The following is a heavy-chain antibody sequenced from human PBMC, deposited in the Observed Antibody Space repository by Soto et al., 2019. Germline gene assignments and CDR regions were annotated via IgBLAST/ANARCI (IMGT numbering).Heavy chain of an antibody. CDR2: NYYSGIT. CDR1: GGSISSSSYY. D-gene: IGHD1-1*01. CDR3: ASFYWNDPLERSDAFDI. Sequence: QLQLQESGPGLVKPSETLSLTCTVSGGSISSSSYYWGWIRQPPGKGLEWIGSNYYSGITYYNPSLKSPVTISVDTPKNQFSLKLSSVTAADTSVYYCASFYWNDPLERSDAFDIWGQGTMVTVSS. V-gene: IGHV4-39*01. J-gene: IGHJ3*02.